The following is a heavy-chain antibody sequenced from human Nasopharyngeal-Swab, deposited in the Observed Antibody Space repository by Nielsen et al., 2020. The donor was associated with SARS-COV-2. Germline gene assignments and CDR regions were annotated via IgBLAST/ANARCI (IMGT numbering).Heavy chain of an antibody. J-gene: IGHJ4*02. CDR3: ARTYYYDSSGSEN. CDR2: IFSNDEK. V-gene: IGHV2-26*01. Sequence: GATLVKPTETLTLTCTVSGFSLSTARMGVSWIRQPPGKALEWLAHIFSNDEKSYSTSLKSRLTISKDTSKSQVVLTMTNMDPVDTATYYCARTYYYDSSGSENWGQGTLVTVSS. CDR1: GFSLSTARMG. D-gene: IGHD3-22*01.